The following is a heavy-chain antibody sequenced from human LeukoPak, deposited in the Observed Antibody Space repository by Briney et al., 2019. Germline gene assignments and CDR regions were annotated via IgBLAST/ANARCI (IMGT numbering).Heavy chain of an antibody. V-gene: IGHV4-59*01. J-gene: IGHJ5*02. CDR3: ARLASLSTIAHRGRTWVDP. CDR2: IYYSGST. CDR1: GGSISSDY. D-gene: IGHD4/OR15-4a*01. Sequence: SETLSLTCTVSGGSISSDYWSWIRQPPGKGLEWIGYIYYSGSTNYNPSLESRVTISVDTSKNQFSLKLSSVTAADTAVYYCARLASLSTIAHRGRTWVDPWGQGTLVAVSS.